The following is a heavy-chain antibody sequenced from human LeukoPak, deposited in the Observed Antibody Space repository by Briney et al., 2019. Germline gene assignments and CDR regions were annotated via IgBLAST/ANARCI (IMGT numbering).Heavy chain of an antibody. V-gene: IGHV4-39*01. Sequence: SETLSLTCTVSGGSISSSSYYWGWIRQPPGKGLEWIGXXXXXGXTYYNPSLKSRVTISVDTSKNQFSLKLSSVTAADTAVYXXXRXAXXEFVPXGGNPPNGWYFDLWGRGTLVTVSS. CDR2: XXXXGXT. CDR3: XRXAXXEFVPXGGNPPNGWYFDL. D-gene: IGHD4-23*01. CDR1: GGSISSSSYY. J-gene: IGHJ2*01.